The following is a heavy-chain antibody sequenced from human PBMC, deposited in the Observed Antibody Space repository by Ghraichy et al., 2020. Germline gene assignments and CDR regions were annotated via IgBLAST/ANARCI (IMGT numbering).Heavy chain of an antibody. D-gene: IGHD2-2*01. CDR3: AKDHYCSSTSCSGSGGMDV. CDR2: ISGSGGST. CDR1: GFTFSSYA. J-gene: IGHJ6*02. V-gene: IGHV3-23*01. Sequence: GALRLSCAASGFTFSSYAMSWVRQAPGKGLEWVSAISGSGGSTYYADSVKGRFTISRDNSKNTLYLQMNSLRAEDTAVYYCAKDHYCSSTSCSGSGGMDVWGQGTTVTVSS.